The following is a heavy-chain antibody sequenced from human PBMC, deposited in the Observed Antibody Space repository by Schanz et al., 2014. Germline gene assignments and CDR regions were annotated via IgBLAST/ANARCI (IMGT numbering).Heavy chain of an antibody. Sequence: QVQLVQSGAEAKKPGASVKVSCKASGYTFTGYYMHWVRQAPGQGLEWMGWINPNSGTTNYSQKFQGWVTMTRNTSMSTAYIELHILTSEDTAVYFCTSEAHNHDGLRSYSNVWGQGTLVTVTS. CDR1: GYTFTGYY. V-gene: IGHV1-2*04. D-gene: IGHD3-10*01. CDR2: INPNSGTT. CDR3: TSEAHNHDGLRSYSNV. J-gene: IGHJ4*02.